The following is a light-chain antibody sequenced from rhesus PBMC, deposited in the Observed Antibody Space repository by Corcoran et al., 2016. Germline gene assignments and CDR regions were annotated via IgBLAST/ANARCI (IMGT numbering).Light chain of an antibody. CDR2: SAN. CDR1: QGISSY. CDR3: QQFNSLPLT. V-gene: IGKV1-32*01. Sequence: DIQMTQSPSSLSASVGDRVTITCRASQGISSYLNWYQQKPGKAPKLLIYSANRLESGVPSRFSGRGSGTESNLTISSLQPEDFATYYWQQFNSLPLTFGEGTKVEIK. J-gene: IGKJ4*01.